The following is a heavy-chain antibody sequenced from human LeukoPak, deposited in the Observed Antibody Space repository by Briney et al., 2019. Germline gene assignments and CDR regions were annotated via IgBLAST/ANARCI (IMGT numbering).Heavy chain of an antibody. V-gene: IGHV4-39*01. CDR3: ARLVRLDSSFDY. Sequence: SETLSLTCTVSGGSISSSSYFWGWIRQPPGKGLEWIGNIYYSGSTYYNPSLKSRVTIPVDTSKNQFSLKLSSVTAADTAVYYCARLVRLDSSFDYWGQGTLVTVSS. J-gene: IGHJ4*02. D-gene: IGHD6-13*01. CDR1: GGSISSSSYF. CDR2: IYYSGST.